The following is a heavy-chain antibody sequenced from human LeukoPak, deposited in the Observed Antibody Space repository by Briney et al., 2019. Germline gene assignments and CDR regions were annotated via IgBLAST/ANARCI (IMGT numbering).Heavy chain of an antibody. Sequence: SVKVSCKASGGTFSSYAISWVRQAPGQGLEWMGGIIPIFGTANYAHKFQGRVTITTDESTSTAYMELSSLRSEDTAVYYCASITGTTRLNWFDPWGQGTLVTVSS. CDR1: GGTFSSYA. D-gene: IGHD1-7*01. CDR2: IIPIFGTA. CDR3: ASITGTTRLNWFDP. J-gene: IGHJ5*02. V-gene: IGHV1-69*05.